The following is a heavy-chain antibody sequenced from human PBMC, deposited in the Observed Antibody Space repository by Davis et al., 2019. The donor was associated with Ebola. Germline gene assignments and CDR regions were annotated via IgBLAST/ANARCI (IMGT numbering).Heavy chain of an antibody. D-gene: IGHD1-26*01. J-gene: IGHJ4*02. CDR1: GFTFSNYA. V-gene: IGHV3-30-3*02. CDR3: ASLPGPSGNFDY. Sequence: PGGSLRLSCAASGFTFSNYAMHWVRQAPGKGLEWVAVISYDGSNKYYADSVKGRFTISRDNSKNTLYLQMNSLRAEDTAVYYCASLPGPSGNFDYWGQGTLVTVSS. CDR2: ISYDGSNK.